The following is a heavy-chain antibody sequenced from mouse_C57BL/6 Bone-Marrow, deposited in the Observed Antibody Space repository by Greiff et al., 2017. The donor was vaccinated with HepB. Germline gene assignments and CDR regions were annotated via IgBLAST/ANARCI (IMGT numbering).Heavy chain of an antibody. Sequence: QVQLQQSGAELVRPGTSVKVSCKASGYAFTNYLIEWVKQRPGQGLEWIGVINPGSGGTNYNEKFKGKATLTADKSSSTAYMQLSSLTSEDSAVYFCARWEWGTPFGYWGQGTTLTVSS. CDR3: ARWEWGTPFGY. D-gene: IGHD2-14*01. CDR2: INPGSGGT. CDR1: GYAFTNYL. V-gene: IGHV1-54*01. J-gene: IGHJ2*01.